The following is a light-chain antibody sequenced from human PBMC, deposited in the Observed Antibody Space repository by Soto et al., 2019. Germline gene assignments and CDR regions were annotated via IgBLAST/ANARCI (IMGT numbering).Light chain of an antibody. J-gene: IGKJ1*01. Sequence: DIVLTQSPATLSLSPGERATLSCRASQSVSSYFAWYQQKPGQAPRLLIYAASTRATGIPARFSGSGSGTEFTLPISSLQSEDFAVYYCQQYNNWPRTFGQGTKVDIK. V-gene: IGKV3-15*01. CDR2: AAS. CDR1: QSVSSY. CDR3: QQYNNWPRT.